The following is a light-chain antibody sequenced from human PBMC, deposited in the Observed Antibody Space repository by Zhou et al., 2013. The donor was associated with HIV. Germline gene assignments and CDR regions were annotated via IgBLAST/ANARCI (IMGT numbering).Light chain of an antibody. J-gene: IGKJ3*01. V-gene: IGKV3-15*01. CDR1: QILSSN. CDR3: QQRSNWPLT. Sequence: EIVMTQSPATLSVSPGERATLSCRASQILSSNLAWYQQKPGQAPRLLIYGASTRATGIPARFSGSGSGTDFTLTISSLEPEDFAVYYCQQRSNWPLTFGPGTKVDIK. CDR2: GAS.